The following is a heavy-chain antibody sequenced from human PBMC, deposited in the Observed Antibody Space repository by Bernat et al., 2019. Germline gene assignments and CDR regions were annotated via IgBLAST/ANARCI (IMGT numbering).Heavy chain of an antibody. Sequence: EVQLVESGGGLVQPGGSLRLSCAASGFTVSSNYMSWVRQAPGKWLEWVSVIYSGGSTYYADSVKGRFTISRDNSKNTLYLQMNSLRAEDTAVYYCARDYGDYEYYYYYGMDVWGQGTTVTVSS. CDR2: IYSGGST. V-gene: IGHV3-66*01. CDR3: ARDYGDYEYYYYYGMDV. J-gene: IGHJ6*02. CDR1: GFTVSSNY. D-gene: IGHD4-17*01.